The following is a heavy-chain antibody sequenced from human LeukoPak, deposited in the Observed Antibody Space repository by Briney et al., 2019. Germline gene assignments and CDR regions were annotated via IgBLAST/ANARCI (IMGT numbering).Heavy chain of an antibody. CDR1: GFTFSDAW. CDR3: TTDASPYCSNGKCYSGGNFDY. Sequence: PGGSLRLSCAASGFTFSDAWMSCVRQAPGKGLEWVGRIKSKTAGGTTDYAAPVKGRFTISRDDSQNTLYLQMNSLQTEDTAVYYCTTDASPYCSNGKCYSGGNFDYWGQGTLVTVSS. J-gene: IGHJ4*02. V-gene: IGHV3-15*01. CDR2: IKSKTAGGTT. D-gene: IGHD2-8*01.